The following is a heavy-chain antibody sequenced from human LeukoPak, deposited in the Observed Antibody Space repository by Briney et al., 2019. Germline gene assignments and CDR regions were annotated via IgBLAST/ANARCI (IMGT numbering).Heavy chain of an antibody. Sequence: ASVKVSCKASGGTFSSYAISWVRQAPGQGLEWVGRIIPILGIANYAQKFQGRVTITADKSTSTAYMELSSLRSEDTAVYYCARDRRIPLAAAGPFDYWGQGTLVTVSS. CDR1: GGTFSSYA. CDR3: ARDRRIPLAAAGPFDY. J-gene: IGHJ4*02. CDR2: IIPILGIA. V-gene: IGHV1-69*04. D-gene: IGHD6-13*01.